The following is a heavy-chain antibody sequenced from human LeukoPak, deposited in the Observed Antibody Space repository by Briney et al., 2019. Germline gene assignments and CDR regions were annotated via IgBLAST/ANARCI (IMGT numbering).Heavy chain of an antibody. J-gene: IGHJ5*02. CDR2: INHSGST. CDR1: GGSFSGHY. D-gene: IGHD2-2*02. CDR3: ARTEKRYCSSTSCYKGGWFDP. Sequence: SETLSLTCAVYGGSFSGHYWSWIRQPPGKGLEWIGEINHSGSTNYNPSLKSRVTISVDTSKNQFSLKLSSVTAADTAVYYCARTEKRYCSSTSCYKGGWFDPWGQGTLVTVSS. V-gene: IGHV4-34*01.